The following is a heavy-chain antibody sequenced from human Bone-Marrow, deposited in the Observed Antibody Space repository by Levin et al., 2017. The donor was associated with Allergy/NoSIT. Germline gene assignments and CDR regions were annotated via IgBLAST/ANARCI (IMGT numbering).Heavy chain of an antibody. CDR2: IWYDGSKK. J-gene: IGHJ4*02. V-gene: IGHV3-33*01. CDR1: GYTFTEHG. Sequence: GESLKISCVVSGYTFTEHGMQWVRQAPGKGLEWVAFIWYDGSKKSHADSVKGRFTISRDDSKNTLYLQMDSLRVEDTAVYYCARDRSYSGLDYWGQGTLVTVSS. CDR3: ARDRSYSGLDY. D-gene: IGHD6-13*01.